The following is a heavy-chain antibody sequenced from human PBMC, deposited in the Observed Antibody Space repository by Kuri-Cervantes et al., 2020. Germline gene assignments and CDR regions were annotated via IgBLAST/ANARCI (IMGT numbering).Heavy chain of an antibody. V-gene: IGHV4-61*01. CDR3: ARKVIGWHENYYYMDV. J-gene: IGHJ6*03. CDR1: GASVTSDFYY. D-gene: IGHD6-19*01. Sequence: SETMSLTCTVSGASVTSDFYYWVWFRQPPGKRLEWIAYVYNRGSSNYNPSLQSRLATSLDTSKNEFSLRLSAVTAADTAMYYCARKVIGWHENYYYMDVWGKGTTVTVSS. CDR2: VYNRGSS.